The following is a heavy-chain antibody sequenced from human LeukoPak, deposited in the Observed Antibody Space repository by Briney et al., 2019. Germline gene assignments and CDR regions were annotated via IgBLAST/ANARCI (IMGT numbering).Heavy chain of an antibody. CDR1: GDSMNSHY. D-gene: IGHD4-17*01. CDR3: ARDPPPVTKGLDI. V-gene: IGHV4-59*11. CDR2: ISYIGSP. Sequence: PSETLSLTCTVSGDSMNSHYWSWIRQPPGKGLEWIGYISYIGSPNYTPSLKSRVTISVDTSKNQFSLKLSSVTAAATAVYYCARDPPPVTKGLDIWGKGTMVTVSS. J-gene: IGHJ3*02.